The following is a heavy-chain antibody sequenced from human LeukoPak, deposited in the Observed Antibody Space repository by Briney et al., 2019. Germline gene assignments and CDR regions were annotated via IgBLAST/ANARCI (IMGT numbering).Heavy chain of an antibody. D-gene: IGHD3-10*01. J-gene: IGHJ4*02. CDR2: INPIGRT. CDR1: GGSLSGYY. Sequence: KPSETLSLTCAVYGGSLSGYYLSWIRQPPGMGLEWIGEINPIGRTNYNPSLKSRVIILEDTSKNQFSLRLNSVTAADTAAYYCARRSGSFSLWGQGTLVTESS. V-gene: IGHV4-34*01. CDR3: ARRSGSFSL.